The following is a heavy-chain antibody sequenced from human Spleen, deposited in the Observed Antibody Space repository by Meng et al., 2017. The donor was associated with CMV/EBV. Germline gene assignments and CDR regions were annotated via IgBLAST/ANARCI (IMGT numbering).Heavy chain of an antibody. CDR3: ARMADGYNSG. CDR2: INPKSGDT. CDR1: GHTFTGYF. J-gene: IGHJ4*02. V-gene: IGHV1-2*02. D-gene: IGHD5-24*01. Sequence: ASVKVSCKASGHTFTGYFVHWVRQAPGQGLEWMGWINPKSGDTNYGQRFQGRVTVTRDTSSSTAFMELSRLTSDDTAVYYCARMADGYNSGWGQGTLGTVSS.